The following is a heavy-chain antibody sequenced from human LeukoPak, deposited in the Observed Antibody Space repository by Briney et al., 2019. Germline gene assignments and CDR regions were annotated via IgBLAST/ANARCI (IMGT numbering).Heavy chain of an antibody. CDR1: GFTFDDYA. Sequence: PGRSLRLSCAASGFTFDDYAMHWGRQAPGEGLEGFSGISWNSGSIGYADNVKGRFTISRDNAKNSLYLQMNSLRAEDMALYYCAKDSTAAAGGVFDYWGQGTLVTVSS. CDR3: AKDSTAAAGGVFDY. V-gene: IGHV3-9*03. D-gene: IGHD6-13*01. CDR2: ISWNSGSI. J-gene: IGHJ4*02.